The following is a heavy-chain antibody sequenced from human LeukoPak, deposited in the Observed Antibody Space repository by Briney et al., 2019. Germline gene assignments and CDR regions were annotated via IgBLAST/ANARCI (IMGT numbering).Heavy chain of an antibody. CDR2: ISSDGTST. CDR3: AREAPPGSFDY. D-gene: IGHD6-19*01. V-gene: IGHV3-64*01. J-gene: IGHJ4*02. CDR1: GFTFSTYS. Sequence: GGSLRLSCAASGFTFSTYSMHWVRQDPRKGLESVSAISSDGTSTYYANSVKGRFTISRDNSKYTLYLQMGSLRPEDTAVYYCAREAPPGSFDYWGQGTLVTVSS.